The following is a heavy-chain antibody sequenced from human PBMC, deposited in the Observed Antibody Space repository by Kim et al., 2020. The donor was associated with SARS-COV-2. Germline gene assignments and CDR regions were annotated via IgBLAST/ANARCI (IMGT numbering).Heavy chain of an antibody. CDR2: ISYDEGNK. CDR1: GFTFSSYA. V-gene: IGHV3-30*04. D-gene: IGHD5-18*01. Sequence: GGSLRLSCAAFGFTFSSYAMHWVRQAPGKGLEWVAVISYDEGNKYYADSVTGRFTISRDNSKNTLFLQMSSLGADDTAVYYCARADVDTTKAYFFDNLG. CDR3: ARADVDTTKAYFFDN. J-gene: IGHJ4*01.